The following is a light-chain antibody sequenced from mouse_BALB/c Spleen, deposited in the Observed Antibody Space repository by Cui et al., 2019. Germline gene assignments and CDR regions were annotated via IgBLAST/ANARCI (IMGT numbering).Light chain of an antibody. CDR2: LTS. J-gene: IGKJ5*01. CDR3: QQWSSNPLT. V-gene: IGKV4-68*01. CDR1: SSVSY. Sequence: QIVVTQSPALMSASPGEKVTMTSSASSSVSYMYWYQQKPRSSPKPWIYLTSNLASGVPARFSGSGSGTSYSLTISSMEAEDAATYYCQQWSSNPLTFGAGTKLELK.